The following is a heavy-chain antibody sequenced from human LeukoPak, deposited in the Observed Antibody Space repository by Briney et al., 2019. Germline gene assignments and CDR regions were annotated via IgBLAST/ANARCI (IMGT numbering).Heavy chain of an antibody. V-gene: IGHV3-48*01. D-gene: IGHD3-10*01. CDR1: GFTFSSYS. J-gene: IGHJ3*02. CDR3: ARPGVVLWFGELLSLGAFDI. CDR2: ISSSSSTI. Sequence: GGSLRLSCAASGFTFSSYSMNWVRQAPGKGLEWVSYISSSSSTIYYADSVKGRFTISRDNAKNSLYLQTNSLRAEDTAVYYCARPGVVLWFGELLSLGAFDIWGQGTMVTVSS.